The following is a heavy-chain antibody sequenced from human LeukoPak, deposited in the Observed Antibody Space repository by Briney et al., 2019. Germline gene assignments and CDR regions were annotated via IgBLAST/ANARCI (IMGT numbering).Heavy chain of an antibody. V-gene: IGHV4-39*01. D-gene: IGHD2-2*01. CDR3: ARHVVVPAAMEDWFDP. Sequence: PSETLSLTCTVSGGSISSSSYYWGWIRQPPGKGLEWIGSIYYSGSTYYNPSLKSRVTISVDTSKNQFSLKLSSMTAADTAVYYCARHVVVPAAMEDWFDPWGQGTLVTVSS. CDR2: IYYSGST. CDR1: GGSISSSSYY. J-gene: IGHJ5*02.